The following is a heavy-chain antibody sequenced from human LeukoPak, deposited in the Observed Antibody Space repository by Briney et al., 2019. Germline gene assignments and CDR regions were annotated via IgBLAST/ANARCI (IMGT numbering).Heavy chain of an antibody. J-gene: IGHJ4*02. CDR2: IYYSGYT. Sequence: SETLSLTCTVSGGSISSSSYYWGWIRQPPGKGLEWIGSIYYSGYTYYNPSLESRVTISVDTSKNQFSLKLSSVTAADTAVYYCARDLGPAYGESGDFDYWGQGTLVTVSS. CDR3: ARDLGPAYGESGDFDY. V-gene: IGHV4-39*07. CDR1: GGSISSSSYY. D-gene: IGHD4-17*01.